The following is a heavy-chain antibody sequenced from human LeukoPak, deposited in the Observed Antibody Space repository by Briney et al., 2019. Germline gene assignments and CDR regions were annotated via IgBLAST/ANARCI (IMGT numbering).Heavy chain of an antibody. CDR2: IYHSGSS. Sequence: PSETLSLTCTVSGGSISSSSYYWGWLRQPPEKGLEWIGSIYHSGSSYYNPSLKSRVTISVDTSKNQFSLKLSSVTAADTAVYYCARHSSYYGNFDYWGQGTLVTVSS. V-gene: IGHV4-39*01. D-gene: IGHD3-10*01. CDR3: ARHSSYYGNFDY. J-gene: IGHJ4*02. CDR1: GGSISSSSYY.